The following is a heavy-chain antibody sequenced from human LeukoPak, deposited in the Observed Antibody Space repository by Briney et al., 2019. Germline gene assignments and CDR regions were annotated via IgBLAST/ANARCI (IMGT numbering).Heavy chain of an antibody. CDR3: ARDDPSSSSSWYPYYYYCYYMDV. V-gene: IGHV1-46*01. Sequence: ASVKVSCKASGYTFTSYYMHWVRQAPGQGLEWMGIINPSGGSTSYAQKFQGRVTMTRDTSTSTVYMELSSLRSEDTAVYYCARDDPSSSSSWYPYYYYCYYMDVWGKGTTVTVSS. J-gene: IGHJ6*03. CDR2: INPSGGST. CDR1: GYTFTSYY. D-gene: IGHD6-13*01.